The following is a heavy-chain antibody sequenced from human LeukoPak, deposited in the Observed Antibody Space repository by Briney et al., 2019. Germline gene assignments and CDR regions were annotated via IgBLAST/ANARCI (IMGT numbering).Heavy chain of an antibody. Sequence: PSETLSLTCTVSGGSISSSSYYWDWIRQPPGKGLEWIGSIYYSGSTYYNPSLKSRVTISVDTSKNQFSLKLSSVTAADTAVYYCARELEGPNWFDPWGQGTLVTVSS. V-gene: IGHV4-39*07. CDR2: IYYSGST. J-gene: IGHJ5*02. CDR3: ARELEGPNWFDP. CDR1: GGSISSSSYY.